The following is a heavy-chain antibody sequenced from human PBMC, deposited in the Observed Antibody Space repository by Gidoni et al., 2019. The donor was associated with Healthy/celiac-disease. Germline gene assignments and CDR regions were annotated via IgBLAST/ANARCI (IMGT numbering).Heavy chain of an antibody. J-gene: IGHJ4*02. CDR1: GGSFRGYY. CDR2: INHSGST. CDR3: ARFNSYGRPFDY. D-gene: IGHD5-18*01. V-gene: IGHV4-34*01. Sequence: QVQLQQWGAGLLKPSETLSLTCAVYGGSFRGYYWSWIRQPPGKGLEWIGEINHSGSTNYNPSLKSRVTISVDTSKNQFSLKLSSVTAADTAVYYCARFNSYGRPFDYWGQGTLVTVSS.